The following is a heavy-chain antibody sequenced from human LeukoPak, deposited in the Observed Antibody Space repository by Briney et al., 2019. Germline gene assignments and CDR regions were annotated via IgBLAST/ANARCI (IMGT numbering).Heavy chain of an antibody. CDR2: ISGSGGST. Sequence: PGGSLRLSCAASGFTFSSYAMSWVRQAPGKGLEWVSAISGSGGSTYYADSVKGRFTISRDNSKNTLYLQMNSLRAEDTAVYYCAKDRRVGSYRDYYYGMDVWGQGTTVTVSS. J-gene: IGHJ6*02. CDR1: GFTFSSYA. CDR3: AKDRRVGSYRDYYYGMDV. V-gene: IGHV3-23*01. D-gene: IGHD1-26*01.